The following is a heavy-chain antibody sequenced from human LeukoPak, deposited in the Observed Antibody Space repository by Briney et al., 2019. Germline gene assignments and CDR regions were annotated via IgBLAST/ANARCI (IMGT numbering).Heavy chain of an antibody. CDR1: GGSTSSIGNF. V-gene: IGHV4-39*01. Sequence: SETLSLTCTLSGGSTSSIGNFCGWARQPRGRGLEWIAITYYSRNTYHNPSLKRRVTISVETSKHQFSLTLSTVTAADTAVYHCARGLSYCSSTSCYAWSIDPWGQGTLVTVSS. CDR3: ARGLSYCSSTSCYAWSIDP. D-gene: IGHD2-2*01. CDR2: TYYSRNT. J-gene: IGHJ5*02.